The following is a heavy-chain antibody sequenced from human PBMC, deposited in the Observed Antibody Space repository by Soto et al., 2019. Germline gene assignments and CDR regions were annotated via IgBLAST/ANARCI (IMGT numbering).Heavy chain of an antibody. Sequence: QITLKESGPTLVKPTQTLTLTCTFSGFPLSTSGVGVGWIRQPPGKALEWLALIYWDDDKRYSPSLKSRLTIPKDTSKNQVVLTMTNVDPVDTATYYCAHGEFDYWGQGTLVTVSS. D-gene: IGHD3-10*01. CDR1: GFPLSTSGVG. J-gene: IGHJ4*02. V-gene: IGHV2-5*02. CDR2: IYWDDDK. CDR3: AHGEFDY.